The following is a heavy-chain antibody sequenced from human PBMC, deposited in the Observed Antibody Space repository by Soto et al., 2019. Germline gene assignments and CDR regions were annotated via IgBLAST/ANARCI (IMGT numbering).Heavy chain of an antibody. CDR1: GFTFSSYS. Sequence: EVQLVESGGGLVTRGGSLRLSCAASGFTFSSYSMNWVRHAPGKGLEWVSSISSSSNYIYYADSVKGRFTISRDNAKNSLFLQMNSLRAEDTAVYYCARDHRRELGFDYWGQGTLVTVSS. V-gene: IGHV3-21*02. J-gene: IGHJ4*02. CDR3: ARDHRRELGFDY. CDR2: ISSSSNYI. D-gene: IGHD3-10*01.